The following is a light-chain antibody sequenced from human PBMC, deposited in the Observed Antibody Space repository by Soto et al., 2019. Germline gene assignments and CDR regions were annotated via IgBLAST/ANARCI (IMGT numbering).Light chain of an antibody. V-gene: IGLV7-46*01. CDR3: LLSFDDTRI. CDR2: DTN. Sequence: QAVVTQEPSLTVSPGGTVTLTCGSSTGTVTGGHYPYWLQQRPGQAPRTLIYDTNNKLSWTPARFSGSLLGGKAALTLSGAQPEDEADYYCLLSFDDTRIFGAGTKLTVL. J-gene: IGLJ2*01. CDR1: TGTVTGGHY.